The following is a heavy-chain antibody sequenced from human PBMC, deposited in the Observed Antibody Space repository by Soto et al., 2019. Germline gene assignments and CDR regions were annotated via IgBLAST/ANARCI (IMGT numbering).Heavy chain of an antibody. CDR1: GGSIRSYY. Sequence: QVQLQESGPGLVKPSETLSLTCNVSGGSIRSYYWNWIRQPPGKTLEWIGDVYYSGSAHYNPSLKIRVTISVDMSRNQFSLKLNSVTAADTAVYYCARGSMVRGPTPFDYWGQGTLVTVS. CDR2: VYYSGSA. J-gene: IGHJ4*02. D-gene: IGHD3-10*01. V-gene: IGHV4-59*01. CDR3: ARGSMVRGPTPFDY.